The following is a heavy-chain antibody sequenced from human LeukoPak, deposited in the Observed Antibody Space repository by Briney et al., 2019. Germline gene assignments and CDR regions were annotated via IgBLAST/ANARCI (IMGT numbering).Heavy chain of an antibody. D-gene: IGHD2-21*02. V-gene: IGHV3-23*01. CDR3: AKGGAYCGGDCYAYYYYYMDV. CDR2: ISGSGGTT. CDR1: GFTFTNYA. J-gene: IGHJ6*03. Sequence: GGSLRLSCATSGFTFTNYAMSWVRQAPGKGLEWVSAISGSGGTTYYADSVKGRFTISRDKSMGTLYLQMNSLRAEDTAVYYCAKGGAYCGGDCYAYYYYYMDVWGKGTTVTISS.